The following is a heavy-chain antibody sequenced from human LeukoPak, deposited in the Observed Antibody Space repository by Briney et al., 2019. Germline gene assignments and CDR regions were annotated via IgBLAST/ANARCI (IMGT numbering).Heavy chain of an antibody. V-gene: IGHV4-39*07. D-gene: IGHD6-13*01. Sequence: SETLSLTCTVSGGSISSGSYYWGWIRHPRGKGLEWSGSIYYSGTTYYNPSLESRVTISVDTSKTQSSLKLSSVTTADTAVYYCSRDGSSWPTEGWFDPWGQGTLVTVSS. CDR2: IYYSGTT. J-gene: IGHJ5*02. CDR3: SRDGSSWPTEGWFDP. CDR1: GGSISSGSYY.